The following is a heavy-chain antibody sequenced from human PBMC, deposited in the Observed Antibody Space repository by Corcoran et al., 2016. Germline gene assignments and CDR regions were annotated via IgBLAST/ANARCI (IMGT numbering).Heavy chain of an antibody. CDR2: INHSGST. Sequence: QVQLQQWGAGLLKPSETLSLTCAVYGGSFSGYYWSWIRQPPGKGLEWIGEINHSGSTNYNPSLKSRVTISVDTSKNQFSLKLSSVTAADTAVYYWARGSGAVASVRGWFDPWGQGTLVTVSS. D-gene: IGHD6-19*01. CDR1: GGSFSGYY. J-gene: IGHJ5*02. V-gene: IGHV4-34*01. CDR3: ARGSGAVASVRGWFDP.